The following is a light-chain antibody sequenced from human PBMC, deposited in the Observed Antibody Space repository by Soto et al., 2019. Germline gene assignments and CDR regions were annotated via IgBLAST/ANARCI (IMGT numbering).Light chain of an antibody. Sequence: VMTQSPATLSVSPGERATLSCRASQSVDISLAWYQQKPGQTPRLLIYGASTRATGIPARFSGSGSGTEFTLTINSLQSEDFAVYYCQQYHKWPPYTFGQGTKV. V-gene: IGKV3-15*01. CDR3: QQYHKWPPYT. CDR1: QSVDIS. J-gene: IGKJ2*01. CDR2: GAS.